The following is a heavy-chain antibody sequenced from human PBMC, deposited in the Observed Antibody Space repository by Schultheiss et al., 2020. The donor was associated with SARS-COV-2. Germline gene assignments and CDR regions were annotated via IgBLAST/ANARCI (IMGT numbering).Heavy chain of an antibody. D-gene: IGHD2-15*01. CDR1: GGSISSGGYF. CDR3: ARDLGCSGGSCYPRHYYYYGLDV. CDR2: IYHSGIT. V-gene: IGHV4-39*07. J-gene: IGHJ6*02. Sequence: SETLSLTCAVSGGSISSGGYFWGWIRQPPSKGLEWIGEIYHSGITNYNPSLKSRVTISVDTSKNQFSLKLSSVTAADTAVYYCARDLGCSGGSCYPRHYYYYGLDVWGQGTTVTVSS.